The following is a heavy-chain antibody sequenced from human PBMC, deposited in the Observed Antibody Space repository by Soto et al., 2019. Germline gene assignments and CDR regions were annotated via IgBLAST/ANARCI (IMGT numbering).Heavy chain of an antibody. V-gene: IGHV3-30*18. CDR1: GFTFSSYG. CDR2: ISYGGSNK. Sequence: QVQLVESGGGVVQPGRSLRLSCAASGFTFSSYGMHWVRQAPGKGLEWVAVISYGGSNKYYADSVKGRFTISRDNSKNTLYLEMNHLRGEDTGVYFWAKDNCISTSCYRLYNWFDPWGQGTLVTVSS. CDR3: AKDNCISTSCYRLYNWFDP. D-gene: IGHD2-2*01. J-gene: IGHJ5*02.